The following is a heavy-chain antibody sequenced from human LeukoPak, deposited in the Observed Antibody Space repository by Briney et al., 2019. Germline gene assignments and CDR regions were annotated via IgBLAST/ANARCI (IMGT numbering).Heavy chain of an antibody. J-gene: IGHJ4*02. CDR1: KFTLKNFG. V-gene: IGHV3-30*02. D-gene: IGHD6-19*01. CDR2: IRPEGNYK. CDR3: ATDSQRAVAAF. Sequence: GSLRLSCEVSKFTLKNFGTHWVRQAPGKGLECVSFIRPEGNYKYYSGSVKGRFAVSTDTSKNTVFLQMNSLRLDDTAVYYCATDSQRAVAAFWGQGTLVTVSS.